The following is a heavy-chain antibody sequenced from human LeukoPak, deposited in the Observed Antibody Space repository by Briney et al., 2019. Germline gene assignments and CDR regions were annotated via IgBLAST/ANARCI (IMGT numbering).Heavy chain of an antibody. CDR1: GYTFTGYY. CDR3: ARDPAQTYYYDP. Sequence: ASVKVSCKASGYTFTGYYLHWVRHAPGQGLEWMGWINPKNGGTKYAQKFQGRVTMTRDTSISTVYMELSRLTSDDTAVYSCARDPAQTYYYDPWGQGTLVTVSS. V-gene: IGHV1-2*02. J-gene: IGHJ4*02. D-gene: IGHD3-22*01. CDR2: INPKNGGT.